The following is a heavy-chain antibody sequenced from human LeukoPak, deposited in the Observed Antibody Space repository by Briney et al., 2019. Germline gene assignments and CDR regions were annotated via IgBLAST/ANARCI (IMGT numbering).Heavy chain of an antibody. CDR3: AREGIAAAGTTGNWFDP. CDR1: GFTFSSYS. D-gene: IGHD6-13*01. V-gene: IGHV3-21*01. J-gene: IGHJ5*02. CDR2: ISSSSSYI. Sequence: GGSLRLSCAASGFTFSSYSFNWVRQVPGKGLEWVSSISSSSSYIYYADSVKGRFTISRDNAKNSLYLQMNSLRAEDTAVYYCAREGIAAAGTTGNWFDPWGQGTLVTVSS.